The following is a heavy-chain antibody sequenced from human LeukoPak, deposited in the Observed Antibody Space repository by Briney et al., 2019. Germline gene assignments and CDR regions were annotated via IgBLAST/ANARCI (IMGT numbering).Heavy chain of an antibody. Sequence: PGGSLRLSCASSGFTFSSYGMHWVRQAPGQGLEWVAFIRYDGSYKYYADSVKGRFTISRDNSKNTLYLQMNSLRAEDTAVYYCAKAIYGSESHYPIPDSWGQGTLVTVSS. V-gene: IGHV3-30*02. D-gene: IGHD3-10*01. J-gene: IGHJ5*02. CDR3: AKAIYGSESHYPIPDS. CDR2: IRYDGSYK. CDR1: GFTFSSYG.